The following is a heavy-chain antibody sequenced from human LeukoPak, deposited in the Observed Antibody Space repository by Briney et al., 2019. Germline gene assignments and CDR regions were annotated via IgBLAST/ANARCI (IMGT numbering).Heavy chain of an antibody. CDR2: IYYSGST. D-gene: IGHD1-26*01. V-gene: IGHV4-59*12. CDR1: GGSISSYY. Sequence: SETLSLTCTVSGGSISSYYWSWIRQPPGKGLEWIGYIYYSGSTNYNPSLKSRVTISVDTSKNQFSLKLSSVTAADTAVYYCARGYHGSVYFDYWGQGTLVTVSS. CDR3: ARGYHGSVYFDY. J-gene: IGHJ4*02.